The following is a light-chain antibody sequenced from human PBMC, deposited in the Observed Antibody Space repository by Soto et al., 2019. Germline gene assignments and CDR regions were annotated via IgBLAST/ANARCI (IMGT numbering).Light chain of an antibody. V-gene: IGKV1-33*01. Sequence: DIQMPQSPSTLSASVGDRVTITCQASQDISDYLNWYQQKPGKAPKVLIYDATSLDAGVPSRFSGGGSGTDFTFTITSLQPEDIATYYCQQYDNLPITFGQGRRLEI. CDR2: DAT. CDR3: QQYDNLPIT. CDR1: QDISDY. J-gene: IGKJ5*01.